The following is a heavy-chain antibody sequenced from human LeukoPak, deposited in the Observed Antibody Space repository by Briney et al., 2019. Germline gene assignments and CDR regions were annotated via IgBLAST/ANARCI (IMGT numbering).Heavy chain of an antibody. CDR1: GGTFSSYA. V-gene: IGHV1-69*05. Sequence: RASVKVSCKASGGTFSSYAISWVRRAPGQGLEWMGGIIPIFGTANYAQKFQGRVTITTDESTSTAYMELSSRRSEDTAVYYCASEIGEAAGTSEGYWGQGTLVTVSS. D-gene: IGHD6-13*01. CDR3: ASEIGEAAGTSEGY. J-gene: IGHJ4*02. CDR2: IIPIFGTA.